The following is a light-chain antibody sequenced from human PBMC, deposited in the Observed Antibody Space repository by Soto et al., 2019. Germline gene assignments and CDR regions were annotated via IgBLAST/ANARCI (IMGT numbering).Light chain of an antibody. Sequence: DIQMTQSPSSLSASVGDRVTITCRASQDIRNDLGWFQQKPGKAPERLIYDASSLQRGVPSRFSATGARTEFTLTIRSIQPEDFATYYCLQHSSNSFTFGPGTKVDIK. V-gene: IGKV1-17*01. J-gene: IGKJ3*01. CDR2: DAS. CDR1: QDIRND. CDR3: LQHSSNSFT.